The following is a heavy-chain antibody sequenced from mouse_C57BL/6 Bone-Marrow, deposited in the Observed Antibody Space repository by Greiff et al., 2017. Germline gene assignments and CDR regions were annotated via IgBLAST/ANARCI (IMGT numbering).Heavy chain of an antibody. Sequence: DVHLVESGPGLVKPSQSLSLTCSVTGYSITSCYYWNWIRQFPGNKLEWMGYISYDGSNNYNPSFKNRISITRDTSKNQFFLKLNSGTTEDTATFYGARGGYYGSAWFAYWGQGTQVTVSA. CDR2: ISYDGSN. CDR3: ARGGYYGSAWFAY. D-gene: IGHD1-1*01. CDR1: GYSITSCYY. V-gene: IGHV3-6*01. J-gene: IGHJ3*01.